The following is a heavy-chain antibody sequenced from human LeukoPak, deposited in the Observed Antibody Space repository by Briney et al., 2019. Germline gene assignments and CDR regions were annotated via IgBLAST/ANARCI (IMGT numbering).Heavy chain of an antibody. D-gene: IGHD5-18*01. CDR2: IRSKAYGGTT. Sequence: PGGSLRLSCTASGFTFGDYAMSWVRQAPGKRLEWVGFIRSKAYGGTTEYAASVKGRFTISRDDSKSIAYLQMNSLKTEDTAVYYCTRVRGRYGFDYWGQGTLVTVSS. J-gene: IGHJ4*02. V-gene: IGHV3-49*04. CDR1: GFTFGDYA. CDR3: TRVRGRYGFDY.